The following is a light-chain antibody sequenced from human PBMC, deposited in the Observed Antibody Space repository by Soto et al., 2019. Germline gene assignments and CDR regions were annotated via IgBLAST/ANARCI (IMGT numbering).Light chain of an antibody. V-gene: IGKV3-15*01. Sequence: EVVITQSPATLSMFPGDRAPLSCRAVQSVSSTLAWYEQKPGQAPVLLIYDASTRATGIPARFSGSGSGTEFTLTISSLQSEDSAVYSCQQYNKWPQTFGEGTK. CDR2: DAS. J-gene: IGKJ1*01. CDR1: QSVSST. CDR3: QQYNKWPQT.